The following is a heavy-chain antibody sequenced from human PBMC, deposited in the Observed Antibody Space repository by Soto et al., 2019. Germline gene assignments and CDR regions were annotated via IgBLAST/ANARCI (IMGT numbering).Heavy chain of an antibody. Sequence: EVQLVESGGGLAQPGRSLRLSCAASGFTFDDYAMHWVRQAPGKGLEWVSGISWNSGSIGYADSVKGRFTISRDNAKNSLYLQMNSLRVEDTALYYCAKDVGGYHYIGNDYWGQGTLVTVSS. D-gene: IGHD3-22*01. CDR1: GFTFDDYA. CDR2: ISWNSGSI. V-gene: IGHV3-9*01. J-gene: IGHJ4*02. CDR3: AKDVGGYHYIGNDY.